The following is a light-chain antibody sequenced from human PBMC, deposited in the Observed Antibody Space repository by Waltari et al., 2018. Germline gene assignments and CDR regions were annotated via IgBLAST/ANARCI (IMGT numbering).Light chain of an antibody. J-gene: IGKJ2*01. Sequence: IVMTQSPDSLAVSLGERATINCKSSQNVLYSSNNKNYLAWYQQKPGQPPKLLIYWASTRESGVPDRFSGSGSGTDFTLTISSLQAEDVAVYYCQQYYSAPYTFGQGTKLDIK. CDR3: QQYYSAPYT. CDR2: WAS. V-gene: IGKV4-1*01. CDR1: QNVLYSSNNKNY.